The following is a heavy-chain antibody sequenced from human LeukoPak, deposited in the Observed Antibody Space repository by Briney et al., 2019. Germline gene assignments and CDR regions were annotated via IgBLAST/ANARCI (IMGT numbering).Heavy chain of an antibody. V-gene: IGHV1-2*02. D-gene: IGHD1-26*01. CDR3: ACGPSPLDAFDI. J-gene: IGHJ3*02. CDR1: GYNFTGYY. CDR2: INSNSGGT. Sequence: GASVKVSCKASGYNFTGYYMYWVRQAPGQGLEWMGWINSNSGGTNYAQNFQGRVTMTRDTSINTAYMELSRLRFDDTAVYYCACGPSPLDAFDIWGQGTMVTVSS.